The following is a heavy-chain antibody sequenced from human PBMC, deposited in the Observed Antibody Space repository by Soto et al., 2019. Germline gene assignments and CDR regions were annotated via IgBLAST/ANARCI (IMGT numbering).Heavy chain of an antibody. CDR1: GYSISSGYY. V-gene: IGHV4-38-2*02. J-gene: IGHJ4*02. CDR2: IYHSGST. CDR3: AREGGLRYFDWSSNYFDY. D-gene: IGHD3-9*01. Sequence: SETLSLTCAVSGYSISSGYYWGWIRQPPGKGLEWIGSIYHSGSTYYNPSLKSRVTISVDTSKNQFSLKLSSVTAADTAVYYCAREGGLRYFDWSSNYFDYWGQGTLVTVSS.